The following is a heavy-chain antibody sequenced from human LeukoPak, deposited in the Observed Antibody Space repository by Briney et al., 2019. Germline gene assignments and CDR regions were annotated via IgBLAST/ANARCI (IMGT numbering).Heavy chain of an antibody. J-gene: IGHJ3*02. V-gene: IGHV3-9*01. CDR1: GFIFDDYA. Sequence: PGGSLRLSCAASGFIFDDYAMHWVRQAPGKGLEWVSGINWNSGSIGYADSVKGRFTISRDNAKNSLYLQMNSLRAEDTALYYCAKAKYNRDAFDIWGQGTMVTVSS. D-gene: IGHD1-20*01. CDR3: AKAKYNRDAFDI. CDR2: INWNSGSI.